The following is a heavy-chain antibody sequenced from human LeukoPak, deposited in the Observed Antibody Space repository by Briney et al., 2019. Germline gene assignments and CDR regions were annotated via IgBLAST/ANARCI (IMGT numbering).Heavy chain of an antibody. CDR1: GGSFSGYY. D-gene: IGHD3-10*01. V-gene: IGHV4-34*01. CDR2: INHSGST. J-gene: IGHJ5*02. CDR3: ASLRRRPGYGSGSYYNSPYNWFDP. Sequence: SETLSLTCAVYGGSFSGYYWSWIRQPPGKGLEWIGEINHSGSTKYNPSLNSRVTISVDTSKNQFSLKLSSVTAADTAVYYCASLRRRPGYGSGSYYNSPYNWFDPWGQGTLVTVSS.